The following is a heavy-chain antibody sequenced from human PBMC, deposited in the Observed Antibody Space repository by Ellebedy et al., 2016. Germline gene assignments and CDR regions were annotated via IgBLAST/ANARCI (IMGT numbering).Heavy chain of an antibody. CDR1: GFTITPYS. CDR2: IKRDGDDE. Sequence: GGSLRLSCAASGFTITPYSMTWVRQAPGKGLEWVATIKRDGDDEYYVDSVKGRFTVSRDNAKNSVYLQMNGLRADDTAVYYCARDRSGWSRDCWGQGTLVTVSS. CDR3: ARDRSGWSRDC. V-gene: IGHV3-7*01. D-gene: IGHD6-19*01. J-gene: IGHJ4*02.